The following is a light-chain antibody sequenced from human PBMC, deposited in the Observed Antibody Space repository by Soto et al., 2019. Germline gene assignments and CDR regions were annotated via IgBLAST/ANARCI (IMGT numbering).Light chain of an antibody. V-gene: IGKV1-5*03. CDR1: QTINSW. CDR2: KAS. Sequence: DIQMTQSPSTLSASAGDRVTITCRASQTINSWLAWYQHKPGEAPKLLIYKASTLESGVPSRFSGSGSGTEFTLTISILQPDDFATYYCHQYNSYSYTFGQGTKVDIK. J-gene: IGKJ2*01. CDR3: HQYNSYSYT.